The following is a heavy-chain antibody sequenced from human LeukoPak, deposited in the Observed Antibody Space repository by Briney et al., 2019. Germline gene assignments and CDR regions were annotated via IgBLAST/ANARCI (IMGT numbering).Heavy chain of an antibody. Sequence: PGGSLRLSCAASGFTLSSYAMSWVRQAPGKGLEWVSAISGSGGSTYYADSVKGRFTISRDNSKNTLYLQMNSLRAEDTAVYYCAKDLSRRHYYYGMDVWGQGTTVTVSS. CDR3: AKDLSRRHYYYGMDV. D-gene: IGHD1-1*01. J-gene: IGHJ6*02. V-gene: IGHV3-23*01. CDR1: GFTLSSYA. CDR2: ISGSGGST.